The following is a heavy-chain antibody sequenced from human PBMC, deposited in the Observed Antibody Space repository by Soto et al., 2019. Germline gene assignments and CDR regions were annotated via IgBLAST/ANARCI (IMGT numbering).Heavy chain of an antibody. Sequence: QVQLQESGPGLVKPSQTLSLTCTVSGGSISSGGYYWSWIRQHPGKGLEWIGYIYYSGSTYYNPSLKSRVTISVDTSKNQFSLKLSSVTAADTAVYYCARVPPPTYYDILTGPRGIDYWGQGTLVTVSS. CDR3: ARVPPPTYYDILTGPRGIDY. J-gene: IGHJ4*02. D-gene: IGHD3-9*01. V-gene: IGHV4-31*03. CDR1: GGSISSGGYY. CDR2: IYYSGST.